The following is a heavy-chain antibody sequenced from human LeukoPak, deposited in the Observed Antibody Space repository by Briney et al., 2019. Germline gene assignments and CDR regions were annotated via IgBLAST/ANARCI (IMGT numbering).Heavy chain of an antibody. CDR1: GGSISSYY. V-gene: IGHV4-59*01. Sequence: SETLSLTCTVSGGSISSYYWSWIRQPPGKGLEWIGYIYYSGSTNYNPSLKSRVTISVDTSKNQFSLKLSSVTAADTAVYYCARVGYSYGYGTYYYFDYWGQGTLVTVSS. D-gene: IGHD5-18*01. CDR3: ARVGYSYGYGTYYYFDY. J-gene: IGHJ4*02. CDR2: IYYSGST.